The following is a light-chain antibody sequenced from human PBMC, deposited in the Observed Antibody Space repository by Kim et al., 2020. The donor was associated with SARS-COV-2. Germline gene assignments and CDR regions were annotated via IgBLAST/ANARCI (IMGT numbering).Light chain of an antibody. CDR1: KSVSNSY. Sequence: SPREKAALSCRASKSVSNSYLAWYQQKGGQAPRLLIYGASSRATGIPDRFSGSGSGTDFTLTINRLEPEDFAVYYCQQYGSSLRTFGQGTKVDIK. J-gene: IGKJ1*01. CDR3: QQYGSSLRT. V-gene: IGKV3-20*01. CDR2: GAS.